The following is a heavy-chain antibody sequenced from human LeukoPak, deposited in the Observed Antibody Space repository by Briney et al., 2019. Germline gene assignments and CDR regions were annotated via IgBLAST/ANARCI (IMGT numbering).Heavy chain of an antibody. Sequence: ASVKVSCKASGYTFTSYAMHWVRQAPGQRLEWMGWSNAGNGNTKYSQEFQGRVTMTTDTSTSTAYMELRSLRSDDTAVYYCARAGHSYCGGDCYSGTGNYWGQGTLVTVSS. CDR3: ARAGHSYCGGDCYSGTGNY. D-gene: IGHD2-21*02. CDR2: SNAGNGNT. V-gene: IGHV1-3*02. J-gene: IGHJ4*02. CDR1: GYTFTSYA.